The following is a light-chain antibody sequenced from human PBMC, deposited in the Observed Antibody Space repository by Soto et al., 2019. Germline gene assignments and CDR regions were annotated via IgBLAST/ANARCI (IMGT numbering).Light chain of an antibody. CDR3: QQYNSYS. J-gene: IGKJ1*01. Sequence: DIQMTQSPSTLPASVGDRVTITCRASQSISDWLAWYQQKPGTAPKVLINHASSLQSGVPARFSGRGSGTECTLTISSLQPDDFATYCCQQYNSYSVGQGTKVDIK. CDR1: QSISDW. CDR2: HAS. V-gene: IGKV1-5*01.